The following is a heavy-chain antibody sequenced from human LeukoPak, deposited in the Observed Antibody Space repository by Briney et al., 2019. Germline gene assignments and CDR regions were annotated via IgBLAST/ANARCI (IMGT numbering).Heavy chain of an antibody. V-gene: IGHV4-59*01. CDR2: VYDNGDT. J-gene: IGHJ6*03. Sequence: SETLSLTCTVSGGSICGYLWTWIRQPPGQGLEWIGYVYDNGDTRYHPSFSGRVSISVDVSKNQCSLKLTSVLAADTADYFCARQSDYDVDTSRYMDVWGKGTTVTVSS. D-gene: IGHD3-22*01. CDR3: ARQSDYDVDTSRYMDV. CDR1: GGSICGYL.